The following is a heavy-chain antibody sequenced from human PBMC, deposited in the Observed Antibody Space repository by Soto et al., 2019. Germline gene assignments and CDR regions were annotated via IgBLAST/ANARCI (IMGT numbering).Heavy chain of an antibody. CDR2: INPNSGDT. D-gene: IGHD2-2*01. Sequence: ASVKLSCKTSGYTFTGYYTHWVRQTPGQGLEWMGWINPNSGDTHYAQKFQGRVTMTRDMSISTAYLELSRLRSDDTAMYHCTREANYCSSTNCHIEYWGQGTLVTVSS. V-gene: IGHV1-2*02. J-gene: IGHJ4*02. CDR3: TREANYCSSTNCHIEY. CDR1: GYTFTGYY.